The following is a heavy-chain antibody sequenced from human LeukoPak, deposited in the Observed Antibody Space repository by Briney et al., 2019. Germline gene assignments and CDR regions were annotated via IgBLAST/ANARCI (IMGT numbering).Heavy chain of an antibody. D-gene: IGHD6-19*01. J-gene: IGHJ4*02. V-gene: IGHV1-69*04. CDR3: ARRRFSSGWYEDFDY. Sequence: SVKVSSKASGGTFSSYAISWVRQAPGQGLEWMGRIIPILGIANYAQKFQGRVTITADKSTSTAYMELSSLRSEDTAVYYCARRRFSSGWYEDFDYWGQGTLVTVSS. CDR2: IIPILGIA. CDR1: GGTFSSYA.